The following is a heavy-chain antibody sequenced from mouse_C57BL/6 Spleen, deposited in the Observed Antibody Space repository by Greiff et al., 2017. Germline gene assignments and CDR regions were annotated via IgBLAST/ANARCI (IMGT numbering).Heavy chain of an antibody. J-gene: IGHJ2*01. CDR2: IRNKANGYTT. Sequence: EVKVEESGGGLVQPGGSLSLSCAASGFTFTDYYMSWVRQPPGKALEWLGFIRNKANGYTTEYSASVKGRFTISRDNSQSILYLQMNALRAEDSATYYCARWVYDYDDYWGQGTTLTVSS. V-gene: IGHV7-3*01. CDR3: ARWVYDYDDY. CDR1: GFTFTDYY. D-gene: IGHD2-4*01.